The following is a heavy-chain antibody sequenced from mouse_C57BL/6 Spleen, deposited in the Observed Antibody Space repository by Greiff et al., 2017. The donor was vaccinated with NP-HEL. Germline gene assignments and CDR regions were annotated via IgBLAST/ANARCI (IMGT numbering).Heavy chain of an antibody. J-gene: IGHJ2*01. Sequence: EVQLQQSGPELVKPGASVKISCKASGYSFTGYYMNWVKQSPEKSLEWIGEINPSTGGTTYNQKFKAKATLTVDKSSSTAYMQLKSLTSEDSAVYYCARFDYFDYWGQGTTLTVSS. CDR3: ARFDYFDY. CDR1: GYSFTGYY. V-gene: IGHV1-42*01. CDR2: INPSTGGT.